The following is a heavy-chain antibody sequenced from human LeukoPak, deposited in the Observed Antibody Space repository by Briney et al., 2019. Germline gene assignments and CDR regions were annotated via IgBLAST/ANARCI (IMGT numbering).Heavy chain of an antibody. Sequence: ASVKVSCKASGYTFTSYGISWVRQAPGQGLERMGWISAYNGNTNYAQKLQGRVTMTTDTSTSTAYMELRSLRSDDTAVYYCARDVLRYWRNAFDIWGQGTMVTVSS. J-gene: IGHJ3*02. CDR2: ISAYNGNT. CDR3: ARDVLRYWRNAFDI. D-gene: IGHD3-9*01. CDR1: GYTFTSYG. V-gene: IGHV1-18*01.